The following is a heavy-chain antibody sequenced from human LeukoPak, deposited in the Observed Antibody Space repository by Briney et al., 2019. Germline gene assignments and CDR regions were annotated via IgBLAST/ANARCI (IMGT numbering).Heavy chain of an antibody. CDR3: ARLMDSPYYFYMDV. V-gene: IGHV4-4*02. Sequence: SETLSLTCAVSGGSISSSNWWSWVRQPPGKGLEWIGEIYHGGSTNYNPSLKGRVTILVDKSKNQFSLKLNSVTAADTAVYYCARLMDSPYYFYMDVWGKGTTVTVSS. J-gene: IGHJ6*03. CDR1: GGSISSSNW. D-gene: IGHD2-8*01. CDR2: IYHGGST.